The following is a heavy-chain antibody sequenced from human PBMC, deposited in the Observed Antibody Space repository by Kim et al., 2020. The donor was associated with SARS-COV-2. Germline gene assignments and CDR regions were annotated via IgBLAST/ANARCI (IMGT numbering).Heavy chain of an antibody. CDR2: ISSSSSYI. J-gene: IGHJ6*02. CDR1: GFTFSSYS. Sequence: GGSLRLSCAASGFTFSSYSMNWVRQAPGKGLEWVSSISSSSSYIYYADSVKGRFTISRDNAKNSLYLQMNSLRAEDTAVYYCATQRGGYYYGMDVWGQGTTVTVSS. D-gene: IGHD3-16*01. CDR3: ATQRGGYYYGMDV. V-gene: IGHV3-21*01.